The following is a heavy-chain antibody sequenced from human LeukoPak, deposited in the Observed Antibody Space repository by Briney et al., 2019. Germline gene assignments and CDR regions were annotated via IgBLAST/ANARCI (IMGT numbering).Heavy chain of an antibody. Sequence: GASVKVSCKASGYTFTDYYINWVRQAPGQGLEWMGRVKPNGGGTNYALKFQGRVTMTRDTSLSTAYMELSRLRSDDTAVYYCARDCSSISCQPWGQGTLVTVSS. CDR3: ARDCSSISCQP. CDR2: VKPNGGGT. J-gene: IGHJ4*02. CDR1: GYTFTDYY. V-gene: IGHV1-2*06. D-gene: IGHD2-2*01.